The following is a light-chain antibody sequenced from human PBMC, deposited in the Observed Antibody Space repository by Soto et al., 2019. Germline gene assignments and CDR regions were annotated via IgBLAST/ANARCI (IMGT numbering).Light chain of an antibody. CDR2: GNS. CDR1: SSNIGAGYD. V-gene: IGLV1-40*01. CDR3: QSYDSSLSGSYV. Sequence: VLTQPPSVSGAPGQRVTISCTGSSSNIGAGYDVHWYQQLPGTAPKLLIYGNSNRPSGVPDRFSGSKSGTSASLAITGLQAEDEADYYCQSYDSSLSGSYVFGTGTKVTVL. J-gene: IGLJ1*01.